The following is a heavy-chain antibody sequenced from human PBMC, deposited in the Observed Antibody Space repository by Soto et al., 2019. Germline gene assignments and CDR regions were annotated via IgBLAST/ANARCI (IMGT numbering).Heavy chain of an antibody. CDR2: VNSDGDTT. CDR3: ASNYAYAEGYYFYGIDV. V-gene: IGHV3-74*01. Sequence: GGPLRLPGPASDLTLRNYWMPWARQPPGKGLVWVSRVNSDGDTTYYADSVKGRFTISRDNAKNTLHLQMNSLGAEDTAVYYCASNYAYAEGYYFYGIDVWGQGATVTVSS. CDR1: DLTLRNYW. D-gene: IGHD3-16*01. J-gene: IGHJ6*02.